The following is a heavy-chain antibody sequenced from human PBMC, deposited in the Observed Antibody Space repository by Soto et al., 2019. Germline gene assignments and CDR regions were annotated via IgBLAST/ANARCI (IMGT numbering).Heavy chain of an antibody. CDR3: ARVPLHQILTGYYKFRFRWFDP. J-gene: IGHJ5*02. Sequence: QVQLQQWGAGLLKPSETLSLTCAVYGGSFSGYYWSWIRQPPGKGLEWIGEINHSGSTNYNPSLKSRVTISVDTSKNQFSLKLSSVTAADTAVYYCARVPLHQILTGYYKFRFRWFDPWGQGTLVTVSS. CDR2: INHSGST. CDR1: GGSFSGYY. V-gene: IGHV4-34*01. D-gene: IGHD3-9*01.